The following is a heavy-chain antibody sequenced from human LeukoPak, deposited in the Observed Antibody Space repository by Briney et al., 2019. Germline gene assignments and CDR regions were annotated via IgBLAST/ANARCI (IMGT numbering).Heavy chain of an antibody. J-gene: IGHJ5*02. CDR1: GYTFTAYY. V-gene: IGHV1-2*06. Sequence: ASVKVSCKASGYTFTAYYIHWVRQAPGQGLEWMGRIIPNSGDTNYAQKFQGRVTMTRDTSISTAYMELSRLRSDDTAVYYCAREGSQDYSNYFNWFDPWGQGTLVTVSS. D-gene: IGHD4-11*01. CDR3: AREGSQDYSNYFNWFDP. CDR2: IIPNSGDT.